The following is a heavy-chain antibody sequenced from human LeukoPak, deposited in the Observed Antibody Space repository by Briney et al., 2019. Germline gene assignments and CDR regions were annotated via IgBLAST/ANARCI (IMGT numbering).Heavy chain of an antibody. CDR3: TRRAAALGAFDY. D-gene: IGHD6-13*01. Sequence: GGSLRLSCAASGFTFSSYGMSWVRQAPGKGLVWVSRINSDGSSTNYADSVKGRFTVSRDNAKNTLYLQMNSLRAEDTAVYYCTRRAAALGAFDYWGQGTLVTVSS. V-gene: IGHV3-74*01. CDR2: INSDGSST. CDR1: GFTFSSYG. J-gene: IGHJ4*02.